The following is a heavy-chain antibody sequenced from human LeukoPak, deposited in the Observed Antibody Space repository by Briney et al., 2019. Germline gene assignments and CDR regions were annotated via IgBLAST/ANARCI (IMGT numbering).Heavy chain of an antibody. J-gene: IGHJ5*02. CDR2: IYYSGST. V-gene: IGHV4-31*03. Sequence: SETLSPTCTVSGGSISSGGYYWSWIRQHPGKGLEWIGYIYYSGSTYYNPSLKSRVTISVDTSKNQFSLKLSSVTAADTAVYYCARVLGDYVWGSYRYSWFDPWGQGTLVTVSS. D-gene: IGHD3-16*02. CDR1: GGSISSGGYY. CDR3: ARVLGDYVWGSYRYSWFDP.